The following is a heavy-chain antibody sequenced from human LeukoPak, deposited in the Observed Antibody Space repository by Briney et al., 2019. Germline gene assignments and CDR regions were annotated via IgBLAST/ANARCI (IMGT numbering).Heavy chain of an antibody. J-gene: IGHJ1*01. V-gene: IGHV3-23*01. Sequence: GGSLRLSCAASGYTFSSYAMSCVRQAPGKGLEWVSGITGSGGSTSYSDSVKGRFTISRDNSKNTLYLQMNSLRAEDTAVYYCAKDVGIVSQHWGQGTLVTVSS. CDR3: AKDVGIVSQH. D-gene: IGHD3-22*01. CDR2: ITGSGGST. CDR1: GYTFSSYA.